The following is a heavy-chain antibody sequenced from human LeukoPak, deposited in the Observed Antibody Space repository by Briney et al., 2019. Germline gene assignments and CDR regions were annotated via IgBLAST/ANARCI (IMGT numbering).Heavy chain of an antibody. CDR2: ISSSSSYI. V-gene: IGHV3-21*01. J-gene: IGHJ3*02. CDR1: GFTFSSYS. D-gene: IGHD3-10*01. CDR3: AKDQYYYGSGSYSAFDI. Sequence: SGGSLRLSCAASGFTFSSYSMNWVRQAPGKGLEWVSSISSSSSYIYYADSVKGRFTISRDNAKNTLYLQMNSLRAEDTAVYYCAKDQYYYGSGSYSAFDIWGQGTMVTVSS.